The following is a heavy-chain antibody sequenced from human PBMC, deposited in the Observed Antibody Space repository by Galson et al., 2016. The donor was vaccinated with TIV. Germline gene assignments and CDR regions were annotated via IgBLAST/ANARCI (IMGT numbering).Heavy chain of an antibody. V-gene: IGHV2-70*11. Sequence: PALVKPTQTLTLTCTFSGFSLSDSGMCVTWIRQPPGKALEWLARIDWDDDIYYTYRTSLKTRLTISKDTSKNQVVLTSTNVDPVDTATYYFARISGYYDNSGYCIPRNFDYWGQGTLVTVSS. J-gene: IGHJ4*02. CDR1: GFSLSDSGMC. CDR3: ARISGYYDNSGYCIPRNFDY. CDR2: IDWDDDI. D-gene: IGHD3-22*01.